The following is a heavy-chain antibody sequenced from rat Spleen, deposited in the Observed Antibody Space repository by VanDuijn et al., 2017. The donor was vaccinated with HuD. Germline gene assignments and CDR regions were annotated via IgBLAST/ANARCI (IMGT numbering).Heavy chain of an antibody. CDR3: ARSSYYDGSWRPFTY. D-gene: IGHD1-12*02. V-gene: IGHV3-1*01. J-gene: IGHJ3*01. Sequence: EVQLQESGPGLVKPSQSLSLTCSVTGYSITSSYRWNWIRKFPGNKMEWMAYISYSGTIGYNPSLKSRVSITRDTSKNQFFLHLNSITTEDTATYYCARSSYYDGSWRPFTYWGQGTLVTVSS. CDR1: GYSITSSY. CDR2: ISYSGTI.